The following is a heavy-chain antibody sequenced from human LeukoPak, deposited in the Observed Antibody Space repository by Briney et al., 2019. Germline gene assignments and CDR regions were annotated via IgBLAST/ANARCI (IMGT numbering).Heavy chain of an antibody. CDR3: ARAGYYYMDV. D-gene: IGHD3-10*01. CDR1: GGSISSGSYY. CDR2: IYTSGST. J-gene: IGHJ6*03. Sequence: SETLSLTCTVSGGSISSGSYYWSWIRQPAGKGLEWIERIYTSGSTNYNPSLKSRVTISVDTSKNQFSLKLSSVTAADTAVYYCARAGYYYMDVWGKGTTVTVSS. V-gene: IGHV4-61*02.